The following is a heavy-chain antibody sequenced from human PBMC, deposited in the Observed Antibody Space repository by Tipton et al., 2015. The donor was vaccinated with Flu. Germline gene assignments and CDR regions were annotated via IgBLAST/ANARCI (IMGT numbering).Heavy chain of an antibody. CDR3: ARVAAAGKGIRRTKYYFDY. CDR1: GGSISSYY. D-gene: IGHD6-13*01. J-gene: IGHJ4*02. Sequence: TLSLTCTVSGGSISSYYWSWIRQPPGKGLEWIGYIYYSGSTNYNPSLKSRVTISVDTSKNQFSLKLSSVTAADTAVYYCARVAAAGKGIRRTKYYFDYWGQGTLVTVSS. CDR2: IYYSGST. V-gene: IGHV4-59*12.